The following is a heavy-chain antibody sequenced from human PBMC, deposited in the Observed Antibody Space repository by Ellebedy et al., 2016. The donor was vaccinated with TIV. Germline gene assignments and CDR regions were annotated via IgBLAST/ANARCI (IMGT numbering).Heavy chain of an antibody. J-gene: IGHJ6*02. Sequence: GGSLRLSXAASGFTFSSYAMSWVRQAPGKGLEWVSAISGSGGSTYCADSVKGRFTISRDNSKNTLYLQMNSLRAEDTAVYYCAKGSRVVAAIDGMDVWGQGTTVTVSS. V-gene: IGHV3-23*01. D-gene: IGHD2-15*01. CDR2: ISGSGGST. CDR1: GFTFSSYA. CDR3: AKGSRVVAAIDGMDV.